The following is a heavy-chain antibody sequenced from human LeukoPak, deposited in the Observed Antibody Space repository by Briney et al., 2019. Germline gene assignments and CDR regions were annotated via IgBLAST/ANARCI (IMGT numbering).Heavy chain of an antibody. Sequence: SQTLSLTCAISGDSVSSNSAAWNWIRQSPSRGLEWLGRTYYRSKWYNDYAVSVKSRITINPDTSKNQFSLQLNSVTPEDTAVYCCARVGAGTTYYYYGMDVWGQGTTVTVSS. V-gene: IGHV6-1*01. D-gene: IGHD1-1*01. CDR3: ARVGAGTTYYYYGMDV. J-gene: IGHJ6*02. CDR2: TYYRSKWYN. CDR1: GDSVSSNSAA.